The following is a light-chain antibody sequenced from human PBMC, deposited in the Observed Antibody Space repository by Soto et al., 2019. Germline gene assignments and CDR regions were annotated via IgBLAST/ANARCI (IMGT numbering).Light chain of an antibody. J-gene: IGKJ4*01. CDR3: KQYKSWPLT. CDR2: GAS. CDR1: QSVDNN. V-gene: IGKV3-15*01. Sequence: EIVMTQSPVTLSASPGESATLSCRASQSVDNNVAWYQQKPGQAPRLLIYGASTRATGIPARFSGSGSATEFTLTIRSLQSEDFAVYYCKQYKSWPLTFGGGTKVDIK.